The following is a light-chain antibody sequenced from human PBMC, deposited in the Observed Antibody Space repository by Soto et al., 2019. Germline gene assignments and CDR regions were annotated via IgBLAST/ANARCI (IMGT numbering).Light chain of an antibody. J-gene: IGKJ4*01. CDR3: QQYGSSRALT. Sequence: IVLTQSPATLSVSPGEKATLSCRASQSVSSNLAWYQQKPGQAPRLLMYGASTRATAIPARFSGSGSGTEFTLNISRLEPEDFAVYYCQQYGSSRALTFGGGTKVEIK. CDR1: QSVSSN. CDR2: GAS. V-gene: IGKV3-15*01.